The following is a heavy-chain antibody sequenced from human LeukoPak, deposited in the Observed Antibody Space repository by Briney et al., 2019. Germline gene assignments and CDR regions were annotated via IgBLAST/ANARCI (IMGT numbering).Heavy chain of an antibody. J-gene: IGHJ6*03. CDR2: ISGSGGST. V-gene: IGHV3-23*01. CDR1: GFTFSSYA. Sequence: GGSLRLSCAASGFTFSSYAMSWVRQAPGKGLEWVSAISGSGGSTYYADSVKGRFTISRDNSKNTLYLQMNSLRAEDTAVYYCAKDGGIAAVGYHYYMDVWGKGTTVTVSS. D-gene: IGHD6-13*01. CDR3: AKDGGIAAVGYHYYMDV.